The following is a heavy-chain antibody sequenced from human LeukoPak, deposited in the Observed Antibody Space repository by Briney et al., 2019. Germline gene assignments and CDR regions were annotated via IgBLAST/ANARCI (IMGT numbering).Heavy chain of an antibody. J-gene: IGHJ6*03. CDR2: IYTSGST. V-gene: IGHV4-61*02. CDR1: GGSISSGSYY. D-gene: IGHD2-21*01. CDR3: ARGLWPPSDHYYYYYMDV. Sequence: SQTLSLTXTVSGGSISSGSYYWSWIRQPAGKGLEWIGRIYTSGSTNYNPSLKSRVTISVDTSKNQFSLKLSSVTAADTAVYYCARGLWPPSDHYYYYYMDVWGKGTTVTVSS.